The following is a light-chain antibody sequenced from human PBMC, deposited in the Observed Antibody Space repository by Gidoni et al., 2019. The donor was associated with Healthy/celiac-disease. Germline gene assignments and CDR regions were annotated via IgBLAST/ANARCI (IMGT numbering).Light chain of an antibody. CDR3: SSYTSSSTRV. J-gene: IGLJ3*02. V-gene: IGLV2-14*01. Sequence: QPASVSGSPGQSITISCTGTSSDVGGYNYVSWYQQPPGKAPKLMIYEVSNRPSGVSNRFSGSKSGNTASLTISGLQAEDEADYYCSSYTSSSTRVFGGGTKL. CDR1: SSDVGGYNY. CDR2: EVS.